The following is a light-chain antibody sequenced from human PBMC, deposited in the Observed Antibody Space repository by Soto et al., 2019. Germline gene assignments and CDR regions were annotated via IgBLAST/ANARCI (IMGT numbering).Light chain of an antibody. V-gene: IGKV3-20*01. CDR1: QSVTNNY. Sequence: EVVLTQSPGTLSLSPGERATLSCRASQSVTNNYLAWYQQKPGQAPRLLIYGASIRATGIPDRFSGSGSGTDFTLTVSRLEPEDSAVYYCQQYGGSPLVTFGGGTKVEIK. CDR2: GAS. J-gene: IGKJ4*01. CDR3: QQYGGSPLVT.